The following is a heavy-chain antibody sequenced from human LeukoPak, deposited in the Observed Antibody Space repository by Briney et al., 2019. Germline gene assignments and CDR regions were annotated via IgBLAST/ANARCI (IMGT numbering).Heavy chain of an antibody. D-gene: IGHD1-26*01. V-gene: IGHV3-9*01. Sequence: GGSLRLFCAASGFTFDDYAMHWVRQAPGKGLEWVSGISWNSGSIGYADSVKGRFTISRDNATNSLYLQMNSLRAEDTALYYCAKEPRGAIYYYGMDVWGQGTTVTVSS. CDR2: ISWNSGSI. CDR1: GFTFDDYA. CDR3: AKEPRGAIYYYGMDV. J-gene: IGHJ6*02.